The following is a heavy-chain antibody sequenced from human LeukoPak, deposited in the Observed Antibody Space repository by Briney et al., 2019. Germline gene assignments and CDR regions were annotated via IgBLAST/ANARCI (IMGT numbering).Heavy chain of an antibody. D-gene: IGHD1-26*01. CDR1: GFTFSSYA. J-gene: IGHJ4*02. Sequence: QAGRSLRLSCAAPGFTFSSYAMHWVRQAPGKRLEWVAVISYDGSNKYYADSVKGRFTISRDNSKNTLYLQMNSLRAEDTAVYYCARDRSGSYYWEYWGQGTLVTVSS. CDR3: ARDRSGSYYWEY. CDR2: ISYDGSNK. V-gene: IGHV3-30-3*01.